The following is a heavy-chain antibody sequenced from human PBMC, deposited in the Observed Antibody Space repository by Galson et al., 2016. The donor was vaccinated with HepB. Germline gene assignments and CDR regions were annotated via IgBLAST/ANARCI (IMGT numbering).Heavy chain of an antibody. Sequence: ETLSLTCTVSGGSISSYYWSWIRQPPGKGLEWIGYIYYSGSTYYKPSLKSRVTISVDTSKNQFSLELSSVTAADTAVYYCATSSSYYGTLFWGQGTLVTVSS. V-gene: IGHV4-59*01. D-gene: IGHD3-22*01. CDR2: IYYSGST. CDR1: GGSISSYY. J-gene: IGHJ4*02. CDR3: ATSSSYYGTLF.